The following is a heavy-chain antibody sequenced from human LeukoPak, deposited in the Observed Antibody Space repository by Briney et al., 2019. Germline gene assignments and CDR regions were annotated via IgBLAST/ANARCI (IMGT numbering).Heavy chain of an antibody. CDR2: ISYDGSNK. Sequence: GGSLRLSCAASGFTFSSYGMHWVRQAPGKGLEWVAVISYDGSNKYYADSVKGRFTISRDNSKNTLYLQMNSLRAEDTAVYYCAKDPYYYDSSGYYDYWGQGTLVTVSS. CDR3: AKDPYYYDSSGYYDY. J-gene: IGHJ4*02. D-gene: IGHD3-22*01. V-gene: IGHV3-30*18. CDR1: GFTFSSYG.